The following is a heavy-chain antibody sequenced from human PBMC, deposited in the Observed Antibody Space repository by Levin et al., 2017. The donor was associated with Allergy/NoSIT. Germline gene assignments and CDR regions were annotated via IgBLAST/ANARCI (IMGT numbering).Heavy chain of an antibody. CDR3: ASLSGWYRWAFDY. CDR2: IIPIFGTA. J-gene: IGHJ4*02. D-gene: IGHD6-19*01. Sequence: KISCKASGGTFSSYAISWVRQAPGQGLEWMGGIIPIFGTANYAQKFQGRVTITADESTSTAYMELSSLRSEDTAVYYCASLSGWYRWAFDYWGQGTLVTVSS. V-gene: IGHV1-69*01. CDR1: GGTFSSYA.